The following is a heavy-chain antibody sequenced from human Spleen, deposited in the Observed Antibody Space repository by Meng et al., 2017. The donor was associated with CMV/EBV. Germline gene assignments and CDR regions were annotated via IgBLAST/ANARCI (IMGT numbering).Heavy chain of an antibody. CDR2: INHSGST. V-gene: IGHV4-34*01. CDR1: GGSFSVYY. CDR3: ARGHVVRGVFDY. D-gene: IGHD3-10*01. J-gene: IGHJ4*02. Sequence: LTCAVYGGSFSVYYWSWIRQPPGKGLEWIGEINHSGSTNYNPTLKSRVTMSVDTSKNQFSLKLSSVTAADTAVYYCARGHVVRGVFDYWGQGTLVTVPQ.